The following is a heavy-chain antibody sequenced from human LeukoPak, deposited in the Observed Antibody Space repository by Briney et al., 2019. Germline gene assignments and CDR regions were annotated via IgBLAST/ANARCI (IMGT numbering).Heavy chain of an antibody. V-gene: IGHV3-30*18. J-gene: IGHJ4*02. CDR2: ISFDGSHI. CDR1: GFTFSDYA. D-gene: IGHD6-13*01. CDR3: AKDPGSSRADY. Sequence: GGSLRLSCAASGFTFSDYAMHWVRQAPGKGLEWVAVISFDGSHIYYTDSVKGRFTISRDNSKNTVYLQMNSLRGEDTAVYFCAKDPGSSRADYRGQGTLVTVSS.